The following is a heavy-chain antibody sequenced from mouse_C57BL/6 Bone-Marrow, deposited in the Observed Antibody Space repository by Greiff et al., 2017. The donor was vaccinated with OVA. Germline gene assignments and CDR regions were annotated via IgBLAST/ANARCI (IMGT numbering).Heavy chain of an antibody. CDR2: INPSTGGT. Sequence: VQLKQSGPELVKPGASVKISCKASGYSFTGYYMNWVKQSPEKSLEWIGEINPSTGGTTYNQKFKAKATLTVDKSSSTAYMQLKSLTSEDSAVYYCARLRSYWGQGTLVTVSA. CDR1: GYSFTGYY. CDR3: ARLRSY. J-gene: IGHJ3*01. V-gene: IGHV1-42*01. D-gene: IGHD2-12*01.